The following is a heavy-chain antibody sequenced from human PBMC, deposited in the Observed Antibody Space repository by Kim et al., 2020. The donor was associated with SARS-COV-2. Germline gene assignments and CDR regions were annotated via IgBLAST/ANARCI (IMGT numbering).Heavy chain of an antibody. CDR1: GFTFDDYA. CDR2: ISWNSGNI. D-gene: IGHD6-13*01. V-gene: IGHV3-9*01. Sequence: GGSLRLSCAASGFTFDDYAMHWVRQAPGKGLEWVSGISWNSGNIGYADSVKGRVTISRDNAKNSLYLQMNSLRAEDTALYYCSKDAGYSSSWYGILYYGMDFWGQGTTVTVSS. J-gene: IGHJ6*02. CDR3: SKDAGYSSSWYGILYYGMDF.